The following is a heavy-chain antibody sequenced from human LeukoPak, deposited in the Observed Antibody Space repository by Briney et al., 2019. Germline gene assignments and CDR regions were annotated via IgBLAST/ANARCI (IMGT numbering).Heavy chain of an antibody. CDR1: GFSFSSYA. CDR2: ISGNGDST. Sequence: GGSLRLSCAASGFSFSSYAMSWVRQAPGKGLEWVSAISGNGDSTYYADSVKGRSTISRDNSKNTLYLQMNSLRAEDTAVYYCAKGTMVRGDRDFWGQGTLVTVSS. V-gene: IGHV3-23*01. D-gene: IGHD3-10*01. J-gene: IGHJ4*02. CDR3: AKGTMVRGDRDF.